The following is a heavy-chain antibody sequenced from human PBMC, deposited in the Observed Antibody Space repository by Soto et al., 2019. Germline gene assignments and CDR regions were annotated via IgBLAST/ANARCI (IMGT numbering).Heavy chain of an antibody. CDR1: GFTFSSYA. J-gene: IGHJ4*02. CDR2: ISYDGSNK. V-gene: IGHV3-30-3*01. CDR3: EGEPAAAGTLGPDY. Sequence: QVQLVESGGGVVQPGRSLRLSCAAAGFTFSSYAMHWVRQAPGKGQEWVAVISYDGSNKYYEDSVKGRFTISRESSKNTLYLHVNSLGAEDTAVYYSEGEPAAAGTLGPDYWGQGTLVTVSS. D-gene: IGHD6-13*01.